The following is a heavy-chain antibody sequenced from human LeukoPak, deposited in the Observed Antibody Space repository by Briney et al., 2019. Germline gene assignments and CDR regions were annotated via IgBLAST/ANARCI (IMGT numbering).Heavy chain of an antibody. Sequence: PSETLSLTCTVSGGSISSYYWSWIRQPPGKGLEWIGYIYYSGSTNYNPSLKSRVTISVDTSKNQFSLKLSSVTAADTAVYYCGRLYDFWSGYYFDYWGQGTLVTVST. CDR2: IYYSGST. CDR3: GRLYDFWSGYYFDY. V-gene: IGHV4-59*01. D-gene: IGHD3-3*01. J-gene: IGHJ4*02. CDR1: GGSISSYY.